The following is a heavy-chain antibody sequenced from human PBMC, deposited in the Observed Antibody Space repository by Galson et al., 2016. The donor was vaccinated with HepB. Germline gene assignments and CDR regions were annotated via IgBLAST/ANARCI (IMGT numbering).Heavy chain of an antibody. CDR3: AKEGEFRTSDY. Sequence: SLRLSCAASGFTFSNAWMNWVRQAPGKGLGVVGRIKSKTDGQTTDYAAPVKGRFTNSRDNSKNTLYLQMNSLRAEDTAVYFCAKEGEFRTSDYWGQGTLVTVSS. J-gene: IGHJ4*02. D-gene: IGHD3-16*01. CDR2: IKSKTDGQTT. V-gene: IGHV3-15*07. CDR1: GFTFSNAW.